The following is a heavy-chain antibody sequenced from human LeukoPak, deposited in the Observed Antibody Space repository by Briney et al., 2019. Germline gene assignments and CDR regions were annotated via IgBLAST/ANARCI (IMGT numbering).Heavy chain of an antibody. CDR2: ISGSGGST. V-gene: IGHV3-23*01. D-gene: IGHD3-16*01. CDR1: GFTFSSYA. J-gene: IGHJ4*02. Sequence: GGSLRLSCAASGFTFSSYAMSWVRQAPGKGLEWVSAISGSGGSTYYADSVEGRFTISRDNSKNTLYLQMNSLRAEDTAVYYCAKDKTLQGGFDYWGQGTLVTVSS. CDR3: AKDKTLQGGFDY.